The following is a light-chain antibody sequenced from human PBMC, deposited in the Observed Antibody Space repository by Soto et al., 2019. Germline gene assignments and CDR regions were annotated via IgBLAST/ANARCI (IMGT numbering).Light chain of an antibody. CDR3: QQYGTSPKYT. CDR1: QSIGSNY. Sequence: EVVLTQSPGTLSLSPGERATLSCRASQSIGSNYLVWYQQRPGQAPRLLIYGASSRATGVPDRFSGSGSGTDFTLTSSRLEPDDFAVYYCQQYGTSPKYTFGQGTKLEIK. V-gene: IGKV3-20*01. CDR2: GAS. J-gene: IGKJ2*01.